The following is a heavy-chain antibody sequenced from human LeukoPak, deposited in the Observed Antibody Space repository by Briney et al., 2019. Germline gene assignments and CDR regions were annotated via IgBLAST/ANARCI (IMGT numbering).Heavy chain of an antibody. D-gene: IGHD3-10*01. CDR2: IIPIFGTA. V-gene: IGHV1-69*05. CDR3: ARDVTMVRGVIPLDY. J-gene: IGHJ4*02. Sequence: SVKVSCKASGGTFSSYAISWVRQAPGQGLEWMGRIIPIFGTANYAQKFQGRVTITTDESTSTAYMELRSLRSDDTAVYYCARDVTMVRGVIPLDYWGQGTLVTVSS. CDR1: GGTFSSYA.